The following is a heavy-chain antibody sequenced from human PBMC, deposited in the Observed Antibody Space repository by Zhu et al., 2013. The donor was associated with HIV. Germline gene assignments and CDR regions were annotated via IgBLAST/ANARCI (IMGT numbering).Heavy chain of an antibody. Sequence: QVQLQESGPGLVKPSETLSLTCTVSGGSISSYYWSWIRQPPGKGLEWIGYIYYSGSTNYNPSLKSRVTISVDTSKNQFSLKLSSVTAADTAVYYCARAHGDYDYYYYYGMDVWGQGTTVTVSS. D-gene: IGHD4-17*01. CDR2: IYYSGST. CDR1: GGSISSYY. V-gene: IGHV4-59*01. CDR3: ARAHGDYDYYYYYGMDV. J-gene: IGHJ6*02.